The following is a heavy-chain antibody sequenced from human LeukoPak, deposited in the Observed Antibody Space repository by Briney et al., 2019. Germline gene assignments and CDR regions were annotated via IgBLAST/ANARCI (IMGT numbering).Heavy chain of an antibody. D-gene: IGHD6-13*01. V-gene: IGHV4-59*11. J-gene: IGHJ6*03. CDR1: AGSLSSHY. CDR3: ARGRSSNWRRDECYMDV. CDR2: AYYSVIT. Sequence: SETPFLTPIVPAGSLSSHYRSRIRQPPRKGRGWLGQAYYSVITNYNPSIKSRVSISVDTSKTQFSLRLRSVTAADTAVYYCARGRSSNWRRDECYMDVWGKGTTVTVSS.